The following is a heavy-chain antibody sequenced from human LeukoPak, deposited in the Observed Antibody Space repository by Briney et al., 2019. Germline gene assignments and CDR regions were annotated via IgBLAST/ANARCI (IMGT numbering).Heavy chain of an antibody. V-gene: IGHV4-34*01. CDR1: GGSFSGYY. D-gene: IGHD6-19*01. CDR3: ARGSGYSSGWS. Sequence: SETLSLTRAVYGGSFSGYYWSWIRQPPGKGLEWIGEINHSGSTNYNPSLKSRVTISVDTSKNQFSLKLSSVTAADTAVYYCARGSGYSSGWSWGQGTLVTVSS. CDR2: INHSGST. J-gene: IGHJ4*02.